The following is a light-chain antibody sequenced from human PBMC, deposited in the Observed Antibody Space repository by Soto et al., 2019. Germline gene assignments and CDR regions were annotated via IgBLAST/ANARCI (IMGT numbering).Light chain of an antibody. V-gene: IGLV1-47*01. J-gene: IGLJ2*01. CDR1: NSNIGINN. CDR2: KID. CDR3: AVWDVNLRGVV. Sequence: QSVLTQPPSTSGTPGQRVTIPCAGSNSNIGINNVYWYQQLPGTAPKLLIYKIDQRPSGVPDRFSGSKSGTSASLAISGLRSEDEADYYCAVWDVNLRGVVFGVGTKVTVL.